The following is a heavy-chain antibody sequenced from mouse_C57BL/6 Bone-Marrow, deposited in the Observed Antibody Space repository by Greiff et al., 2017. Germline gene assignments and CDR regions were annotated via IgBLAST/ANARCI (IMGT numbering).Heavy chain of an antibody. CDR2: IYPRDGST. D-gene: IGHD1-1*01. Sequence: VQLQQSGPELVKPGASVKLSCKASGYTFTSYDINWVKQRPGQGLEWIGWIYPRDGSTKYNEKFKGKATLTVDTSSSTAYMELHSLTSEDSAVYFCARPLITTVVAYYYAMDYWGQGTSVTVSS. J-gene: IGHJ4*01. CDR1: GYTFTSYD. V-gene: IGHV1-85*01. CDR3: ARPLITTVVAYYYAMDY.